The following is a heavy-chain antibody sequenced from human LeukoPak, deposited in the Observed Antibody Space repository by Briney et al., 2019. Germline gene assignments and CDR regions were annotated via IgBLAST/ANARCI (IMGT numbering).Heavy chain of an antibody. CDR1: GFTVSSNY. CDR2: ICSGGST. CDR3: ARVSPSDAFDI. Sequence: GGSLRLSCAASGFTVSSNYMSWVRQAPGKGLEWVSVICSGGSTYYADSVKGRFTISRDNSKNTLYLQMNSLRAEDTAVYYCARVSPSDAFDIWGQGTMVTVSS. J-gene: IGHJ3*02. V-gene: IGHV3-66*02.